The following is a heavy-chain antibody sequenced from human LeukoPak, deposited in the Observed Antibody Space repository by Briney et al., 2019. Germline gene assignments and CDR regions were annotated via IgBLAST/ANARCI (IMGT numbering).Heavy chain of an antibody. CDR1: GFTFSSYS. V-gene: IGHV3-48*02. CDR2: ISSSSSTI. Sequence: GGSLRLSCAASGFTFSSYSMNWVRQAPGRGLEWVSYISSSSSTIYYADSVKGRFTISRDNAKNSLYPQMNSLRDEDTAVYYCARDGTYYYDSSGRTADAFDIWGQGTMVTVSS. D-gene: IGHD3-22*01. CDR3: ARDGTYYYDSSGRTADAFDI. J-gene: IGHJ3*02.